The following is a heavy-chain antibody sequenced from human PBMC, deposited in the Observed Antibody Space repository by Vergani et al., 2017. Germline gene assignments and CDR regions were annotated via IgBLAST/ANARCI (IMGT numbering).Heavy chain of an antibody. J-gene: IGHJ5*02. CDR2: FDPEDGET. Sequence: QVQLVQSGAEVKKPGASVKVSCKVSGYTLTELSMHWVRQAPGKGLEWMGGFDPEDGETIYAQKFPGRVTMTEDTSTDTAYLELSSLRSEDTAVYYCATYIVVVPAALHNWFDPWGQGTLVTVSA. CDR3: ATYIVVVPAALHNWFDP. D-gene: IGHD2-2*01. V-gene: IGHV1-24*01. CDR1: GYTLTELS.